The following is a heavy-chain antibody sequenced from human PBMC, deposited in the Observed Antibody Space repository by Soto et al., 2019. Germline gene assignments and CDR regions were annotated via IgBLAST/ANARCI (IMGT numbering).Heavy chain of an antibody. D-gene: IGHD6-19*01. CDR2: ISYDSTKI. V-gene: IGHV3-30*18. J-gene: IGHJ6*02. Sequence: GGSLRLSCAASGFTFSSYAMNWVRQPPGNVFVWFAVISYDSTKIYYADSVKGRFTISRDNSKYTVYLQMNSLRADDTAMYYCAKVGASGWTYYYGMDVWGQGTTVTVSS. CDR1: GFTFSSYA. CDR3: AKVGASGWTYYYGMDV.